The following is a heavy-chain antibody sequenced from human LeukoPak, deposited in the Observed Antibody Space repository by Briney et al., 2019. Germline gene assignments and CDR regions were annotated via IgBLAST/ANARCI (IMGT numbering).Heavy chain of an antibody. CDR3: ARHTMEGYFDY. CDR1: GFTFSSYA. J-gene: IGHJ4*02. V-gene: IGHV3-30-3*01. CDR2: ISYDGSNK. D-gene: IGHD3-3*01. Sequence: GGSLRLSCAASGFTFSSYAMHWVRQAPGKGLEWVAVISYDGSNKYYADSVKGRFTISRDNSKNTLYLQMNSLRAEDTAVYYCARHTMEGYFDYWGQGALVTVSS.